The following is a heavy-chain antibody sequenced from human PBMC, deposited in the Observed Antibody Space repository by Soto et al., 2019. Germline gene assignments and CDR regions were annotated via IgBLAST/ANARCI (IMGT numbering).Heavy chain of an antibody. CDR1: GFTFSSYA. J-gene: IGHJ2*01. D-gene: IGHD2-2*01. CDR3: AKEKYQPYVDL. V-gene: IGHV3-23*01. Sequence: EVQLLESGGGLVQPGGSLRLSCAASGFTFSSYAMSWVRQAPGKGLEWVSAISGRGGSTYYADSVKGRFTISRDNTKNTVYPKMTILRAEDTPVSYCAKEKYQPYVDLWGRGTLVTVSS. CDR2: ISGRGGST.